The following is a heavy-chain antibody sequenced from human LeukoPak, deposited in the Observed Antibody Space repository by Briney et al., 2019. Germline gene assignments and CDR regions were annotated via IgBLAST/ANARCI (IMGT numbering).Heavy chain of an antibody. J-gene: IGHJ6*03. Sequence: GGSLRLSCAASGFTLSSYAMHWVRQAPGKGLEWVAVISYDGSNKYYADSVKGRFTISRDNSKNTLYLQMNSLRAEDTAVYYCARDGAISSSWYPDYYMDVWGKGTTVTVSS. V-gene: IGHV3-30*01. CDR3: ARDGAISSSWYPDYYMDV. D-gene: IGHD6-13*01. CDR1: GFTLSSYA. CDR2: ISYDGSNK.